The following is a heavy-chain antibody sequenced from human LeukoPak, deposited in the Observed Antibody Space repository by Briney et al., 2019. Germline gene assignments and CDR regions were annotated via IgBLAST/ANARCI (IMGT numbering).Heavy chain of an antibody. V-gene: IGHV4-59*01. J-gene: IGHJ4*02. CDR3: AAGNYYSDY. D-gene: IGHD1-7*01. CDR2: IYYSGST. CDR1: GGSISNYY. Sequence: PSETLSLTCTVSGGSISNYYWSWIRQPPGKGLEWIGYIYYSGSTNYNPSLKSRVTMSVDTSKNQFSLKLSSVTAADTAVYYFAAGNYYSDYWGQGTLVTVSS.